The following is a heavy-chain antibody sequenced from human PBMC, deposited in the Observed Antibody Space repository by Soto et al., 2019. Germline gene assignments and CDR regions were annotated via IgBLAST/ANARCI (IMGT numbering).Heavy chain of an antibody. Sequence: GGSLRLSCAASGFTFSSYGMHWVRQAPGKGLEWVAVISYDGSNKYYADSVKGRFTISRDNSKNTLYLQMNSLRAEDTAVYYCAKDYWNLGDYYFDYWGQGTLVTVS. CDR3: AKDYWNLGDYYFDY. V-gene: IGHV3-30*18. CDR2: ISYDGSNK. J-gene: IGHJ4*02. CDR1: GFTFSSYG. D-gene: IGHD1-7*01.